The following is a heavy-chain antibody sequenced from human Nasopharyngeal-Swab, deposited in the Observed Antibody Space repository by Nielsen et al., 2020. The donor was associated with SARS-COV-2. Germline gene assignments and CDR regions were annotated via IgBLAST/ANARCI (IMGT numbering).Heavy chain of an antibody. V-gene: IGHV4-4*02. CDR1: GGSISSSNW. CDR3: ARDGSSGWYFDY. CDR2: IYHSGST. Sequence: SETLSLTCAVSGGSISSSNWWSWLRQPPGKGLEWIGEIYHSGSTNYNPSLKSRVTISVDKSKNQFSLKLSSVTAADTAVYYCARDGSSGWYFDYWGQGTLVTVSS. J-gene: IGHJ4*02. D-gene: IGHD6-19*01.